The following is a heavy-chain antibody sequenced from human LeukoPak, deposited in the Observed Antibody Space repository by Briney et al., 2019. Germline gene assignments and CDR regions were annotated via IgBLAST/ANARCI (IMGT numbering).Heavy chain of an antibody. V-gene: IGHV4-34*01. CDR2: INHSGST. CDR1: GGSFSGYY. J-gene: IGHJ4*02. D-gene: IGHD2-2*01. CDR3: ARGISSSTSAFDY. Sequence: SETLSLTCAVYGGSFSGYYWSWIRQPPGKGLEWIGEINHSGSTNYNPSLKSRVTISVDTSKNQFSLKLSSETAADTAVYYCARGISSSTSAFDYWGQGTLVTVSS.